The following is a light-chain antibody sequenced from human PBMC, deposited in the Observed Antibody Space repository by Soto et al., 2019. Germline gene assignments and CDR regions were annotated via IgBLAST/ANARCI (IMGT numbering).Light chain of an antibody. CDR1: QTISSW. CDR2: KAS. Sequence: DIQMTQSPSTLSGSVGDRVTITCRASQTISSWLAWYQQKPGKAPKLLIYKASNLESGVPSRFSGSGSGTDFTLTISSLQPEDFATYYCQQSYSTSITFGQGTRLEIK. CDR3: QQSYSTSIT. J-gene: IGKJ5*01. V-gene: IGKV1-5*03.